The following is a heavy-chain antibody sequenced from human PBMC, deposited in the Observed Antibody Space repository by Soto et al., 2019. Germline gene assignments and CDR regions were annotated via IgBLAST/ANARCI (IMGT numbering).Heavy chain of an antibody. Sequence: ASVKVSCKASGGTFSSYAISWVRQAPGQGLEWMGGIIPILGIANYAQKFQGRVTITADKSTSTDYMELSSLRSEDTAVYYCASVGTAYCGGDCKYFQHWGQGTLVTVSS. J-gene: IGHJ1*01. CDR1: GGTFSSYA. CDR2: IIPILGIA. CDR3: ASVGTAYCGGDCKYFQH. D-gene: IGHD2-21*02. V-gene: IGHV1-69*10.